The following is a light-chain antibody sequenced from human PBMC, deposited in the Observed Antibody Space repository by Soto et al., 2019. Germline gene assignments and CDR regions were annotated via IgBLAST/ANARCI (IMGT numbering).Light chain of an antibody. CDR2: AAS. V-gene: IGKV1-39*01. CDR1: QSISTY. CDR3: QQSYNTPPYT. J-gene: IGKJ2*01. Sequence: DLQMTQSPSSLSASVGDRVTITCRASQSISTYLNWYQQKPGKAPKLLIYAASSLHSGVPSRFSGSGSATDFTLTISGLQTEDVATYYCQQSYNTPPYTFGQGTKLEIK.